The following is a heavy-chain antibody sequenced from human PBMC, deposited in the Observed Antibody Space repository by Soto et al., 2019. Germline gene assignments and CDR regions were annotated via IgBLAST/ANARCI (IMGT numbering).Heavy chain of an antibody. D-gene: IGHD2-2*01. Sequence: PGESLKISCKGSGYSFTSYWISWVRQMPGKGLEWMGRIDPSDSYTNYSPSFQGHVTISADKSTSTAYLQWSSLKASDTAMYYCARHMGYCSSTSCYLYYYGMDVWGQGTTVTVSS. CDR3: ARHMGYCSSTSCYLYYYGMDV. J-gene: IGHJ6*02. CDR2: IDPSDSYT. V-gene: IGHV5-10-1*01. CDR1: GYSFTSYW.